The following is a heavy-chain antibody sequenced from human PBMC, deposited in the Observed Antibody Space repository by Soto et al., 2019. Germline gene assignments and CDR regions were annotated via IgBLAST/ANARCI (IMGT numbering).Heavy chain of an antibody. CDR3: ARRQSSSWYGL. CDR2: IYYSGST. J-gene: IGHJ4*02. V-gene: IGHV4-39*01. CDR1: SCPILSTSSY. Sequence: FVTLSLTCTVSSCPILSTSSYWVWIRQPPGKGLEWIGSIYYSGSTYYNPSLKSRVTISVDTSKNQFSLKLSSVTAADTAVYYCARRQSSSWYGLWGQGTLVTVS. D-gene: IGHD6-13*01.